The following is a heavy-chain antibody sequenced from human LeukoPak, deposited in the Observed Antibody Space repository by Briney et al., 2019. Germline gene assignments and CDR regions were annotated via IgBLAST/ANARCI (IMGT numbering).Heavy chain of an antibody. D-gene: IGHD2-2*01. J-gene: IGHJ5*02. CDR3: ARVRPVYGSSPPCGAGWFAP. V-gene: IGHV1-8*01. CDR2: MNPNSGNT. Sequence: ASVKVSCKASGYTFTSYDINWVRQATGQGLEWMGWMNPNSGNTGYAQKFQGRVTMTRNTSISTAYMELSSLRSEDTAVYYCARVRPVYGSSPPCGAGWFAPGAQEPLVPVPS. CDR1: GYTFTSYD.